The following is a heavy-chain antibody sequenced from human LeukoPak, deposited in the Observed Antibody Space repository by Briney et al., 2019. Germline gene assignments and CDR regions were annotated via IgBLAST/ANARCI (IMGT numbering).Heavy chain of an antibody. V-gene: IGHV3-23*01. D-gene: IGHD4-17*01. CDR2: ISGSGGST. J-gene: IGHJ3*02. Sequence: GGSLRLSCAASGFTFSSYAMSWVRQAPGKGLEWVSAISGSGGSTYYADSVKGRFTISRDNSKNTLYLQMNSLRAEDTAVYYCEMTTVILRMGAFDIWGQGTMVTVSS. CDR1: GFTFSSYA. CDR3: EMTTVILRMGAFDI.